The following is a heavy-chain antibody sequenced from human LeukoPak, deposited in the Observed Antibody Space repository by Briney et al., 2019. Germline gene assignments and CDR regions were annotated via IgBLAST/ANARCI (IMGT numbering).Heavy chain of an antibody. CDR3: ARRPMRGAMVRVFAFDI. V-gene: IGHV4-39*01. CDR1: GGSINSSSYY. Sequence: SETLSLTCTVSGGSINSSSYYWGWNRQPPGKGLEWIGSIYYSGNTYYNASLKSQVSISIDTSKNQFSLKLSSVTAADTAVCYCARRPMRGAMVRVFAFDIWGQGTMVTVSS. CDR2: IYYSGNT. J-gene: IGHJ3*02. D-gene: IGHD5-18*01.